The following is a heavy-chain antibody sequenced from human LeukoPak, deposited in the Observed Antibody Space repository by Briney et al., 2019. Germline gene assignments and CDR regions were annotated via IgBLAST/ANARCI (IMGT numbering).Heavy chain of an antibody. J-gene: IGHJ5*02. CDR2: IYPGDSDT. CDR1: GSRFTNYW. Sequence: GASLQISCKGSGSRFTNYWIGRVRQMPGKGLEWMGIIYPGDSDTTYSPSFQGQVTISVDKSISTAYLQWSSLKASDTAIYYCARGASGSYSRWFDPWGQGTLVTVSS. CDR3: ARGASGSYSRWFDP. D-gene: IGHD3-10*01. V-gene: IGHV5-51*01.